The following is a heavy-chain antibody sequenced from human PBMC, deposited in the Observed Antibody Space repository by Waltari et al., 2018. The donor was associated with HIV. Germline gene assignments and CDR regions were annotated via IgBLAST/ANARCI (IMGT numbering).Heavy chain of an antibody. CDR2: INVNSGGT. J-gene: IGHJ5*02. Sequence: QVHLVQSGAEVKKPGDSVRVSCATSGYTFTAYYIHWVRQAPGQGLEWMGWINVNSGGTRYAQKFQDRVTVTRDTSINTTYLELRSLRSDDTAEYFCAREYYYDSGAYSNWFDPWGQGTLVTVSS. V-gene: IGHV1-2*02. CDR3: AREYYYDSGAYSNWFDP. CDR1: GYTFTAYY. D-gene: IGHD3-22*01.